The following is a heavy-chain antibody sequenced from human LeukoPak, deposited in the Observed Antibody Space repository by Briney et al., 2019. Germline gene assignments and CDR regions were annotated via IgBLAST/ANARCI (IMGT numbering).Heavy chain of an antibody. CDR2: MNPNSGNT. Sequence: ASVKVSCKASGYTFTSYDVHWVRQATGQGLEWMGWMNPNSGNTGYAQKFQGRVTMTRNISINTAYMELSSLRSEDTAVYYCARQGPRNIVVVVAATPKDAFDIWGQGTMVTV. V-gene: IGHV1-8*01. D-gene: IGHD2-15*01. CDR1: GYTFTSYD. CDR3: ARQGPRNIVVVVAATPKDAFDI. J-gene: IGHJ3*02.